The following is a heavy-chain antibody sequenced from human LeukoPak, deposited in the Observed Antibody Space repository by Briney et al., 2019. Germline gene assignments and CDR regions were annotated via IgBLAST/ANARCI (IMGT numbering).Heavy chain of an antibody. Sequence: PGGSLRLSCAASGFSVSSKYMTWVRQAPGKGLEWVSIIYSGGRTYYADSVKGRFTISRDNSKITLYLQLNSLRAEDTAVYYCARGYYYDNSGQTTDAFDIWGQGTMVTVSS. J-gene: IGHJ3*02. CDR3: ARGYYYDNSGQTTDAFDI. D-gene: IGHD3-22*01. CDR1: GFSVSSKY. CDR2: IYSGGRT. V-gene: IGHV3-53*01.